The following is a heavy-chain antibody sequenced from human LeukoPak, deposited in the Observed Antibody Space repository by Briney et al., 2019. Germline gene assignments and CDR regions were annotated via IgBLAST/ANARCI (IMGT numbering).Heavy chain of an antibody. Sequence: GGSLRLSCAASGFTFSSYSMNWVRQAPGKGLEWVPYISSASNTIYYADSVKGRFTISRDNAKNSLYLQMNSLGAEDTAMYYCARDGSFGDYNWFDPWGQGTLVTVSS. CDR3: ARDGSFGDYNWFDP. J-gene: IGHJ5*02. CDR1: GFTFSSYS. D-gene: IGHD3-10*01. CDR2: ISSASNTI. V-gene: IGHV3-48*01.